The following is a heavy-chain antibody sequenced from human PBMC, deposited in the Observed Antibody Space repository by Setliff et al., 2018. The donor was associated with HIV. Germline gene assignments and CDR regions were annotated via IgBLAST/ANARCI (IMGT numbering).Heavy chain of an antibody. CDR2: IGSKANSYAT. CDR3: TSGVEQWLIRGY. J-gene: IGHJ4*02. D-gene: IGHD6-19*01. Sequence: GGSLRLSCAASRFTFSGSTMYWVRQASGKRLEWVGRIGSKANSYATVYAASVKGRFTISRDDSENTAYLQMNSLKTEDTAVYYCTSGVEQWLIRGYWGQGTLVTVSS. V-gene: IGHV3-73*01. CDR1: RFTFSGST.